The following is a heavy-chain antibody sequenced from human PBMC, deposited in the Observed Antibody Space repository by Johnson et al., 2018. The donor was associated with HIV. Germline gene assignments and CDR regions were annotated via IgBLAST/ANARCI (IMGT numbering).Heavy chain of an antibody. CDR2: ISGGST. CDR1: GFTFSSNE. V-gene: IGHV3-38-3*01. CDR3: ARDSAYSSGWYSGAFDI. Sequence: VQLVESGGGVVQPGRSLRLSCAASGFTFSSNEMSWVRQAPGKGLEWVSSISGGSTYYADSRKGRFTISSDNSKNTLHLQMNSLRAEDTAVDYCARDSAYSSGWYSGAFDIWSQGTMVTVSS. D-gene: IGHD6-19*01. J-gene: IGHJ3*02.